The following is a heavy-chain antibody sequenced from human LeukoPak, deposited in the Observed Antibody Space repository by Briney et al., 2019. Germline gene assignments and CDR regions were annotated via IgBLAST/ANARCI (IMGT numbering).Heavy chain of an antibody. V-gene: IGHV3-30*18. Sequence: PGGSLRLSCAASGFTFSRYSMSWVRQAPGRGLEWVAVISYDGSNKYYADSVKGRFTISRDNSKNTLYLQMNSLRAEDTAVYYCAKDLYPSIVVVPAAADYWGQGTLVTVSS. CDR1: GFTFSRYS. D-gene: IGHD2-2*01. J-gene: IGHJ4*02. CDR2: ISYDGSNK. CDR3: AKDLYPSIVVVPAAADY.